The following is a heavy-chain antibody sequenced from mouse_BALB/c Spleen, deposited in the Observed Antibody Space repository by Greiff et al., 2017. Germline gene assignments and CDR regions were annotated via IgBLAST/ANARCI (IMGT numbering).Heavy chain of an antibody. CDR3: NGGLLRSH. CDR2: IDPENGDT. Sequence: VQLKQSGAELVRSGASVKLSCTASGFNIKDYYMHWVKQRPEQGLEWIGWIDPENGDTEYAPKFQGKATMTADTSSNTAYLQLSSLTSEDTAVYYCNGGLLRSHWGQGTTLTVSS. V-gene: IGHV14-4*02. D-gene: IGHD2-3*01. J-gene: IGHJ2*01. CDR1: GFNIKDYY.